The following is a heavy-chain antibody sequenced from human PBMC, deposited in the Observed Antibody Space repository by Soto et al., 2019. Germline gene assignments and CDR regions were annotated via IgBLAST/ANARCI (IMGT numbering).Heavy chain of an antibody. J-gene: IGHJ4*02. CDR3: AAGGGLPRYY. Sequence: SETLSLTCAVSGGSISSSNWWSWIRQPPGKGLEWIGYIYHSGSTYYNPSLKSRVTISVDRSKNQFSLKLSSVTAADTAVYYCAAGGGLPRYYWGQGTLVTVSS. V-gene: IGHV4-30-2*01. CDR2: IYHSGST. D-gene: IGHD5-12*01. CDR1: GGSISSSNW.